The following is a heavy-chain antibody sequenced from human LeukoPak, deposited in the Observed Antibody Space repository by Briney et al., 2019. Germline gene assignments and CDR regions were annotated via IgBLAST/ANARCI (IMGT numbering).Heavy chain of an antibody. D-gene: IGHD3-22*01. Sequence: GGSLRLSCAASGFTFSSYAMHWVRQAPGKGLEWVAVISYDGSNKYYADSVKGRFTISRDNSKNTLYLQMNSLRAEDTAVYYCAKATYYYDSSGYYYRTFDYWGQGTLVTVSS. V-gene: IGHV3-30-3*01. CDR2: ISYDGSNK. CDR1: GFTFSSYA. CDR3: AKATYYYDSSGYYYRTFDY. J-gene: IGHJ4*02.